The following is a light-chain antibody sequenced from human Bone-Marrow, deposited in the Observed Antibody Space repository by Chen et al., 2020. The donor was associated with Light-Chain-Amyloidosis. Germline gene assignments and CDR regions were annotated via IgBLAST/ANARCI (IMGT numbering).Light chain of an antibody. V-gene: IGLV3-21*02. CDR3: QVWDRSSDRPV. J-gene: IGLJ3*02. CDR2: DDS. CDR1: NIGSTS. Sequence: SYVLTQPSSVSVAPGQTATIACGGNNIGSTSVHWYQQTPGQAPLLVVYDDSDRPSGIPGRLSGANSGNTATLTISRVEDGDEADYYCQVWDRSSDRPVFGGGTKLTVL.